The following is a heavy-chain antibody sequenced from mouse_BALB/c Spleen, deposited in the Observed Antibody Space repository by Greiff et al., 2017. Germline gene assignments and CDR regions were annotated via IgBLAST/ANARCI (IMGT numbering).Heavy chain of an antibody. J-gene: IGHJ3*01. D-gene: IGHD3-2*01. CDR2: MSYSGST. Sequence: DVKLQESGPSLVKPSQTLSLSCSVTGDSITSGYWNWIRKFPGNKLEYMGYMSYSGSTYYNPSHKSRISITRDTSKNQYYLQLNSVTTEDTATYYCARGTARATAWFAYWGQGTLVTVSA. CDR1: GDSITSGY. V-gene: IGHV3-8*02. CDR3: ARGTARATAWFAY.